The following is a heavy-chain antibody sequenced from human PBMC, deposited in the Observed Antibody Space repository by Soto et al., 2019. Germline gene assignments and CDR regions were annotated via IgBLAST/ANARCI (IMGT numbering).Heavy chain of an antibody. CDR3: AKNVWGITIFGGMDV. J-gene: IGHJ6*02. V-gene: IGHV3-23*01. D-gene: IGHD3-9*01. Sequence: GGSLRLSCAASGFTFSSYAMSWVRQAPGKGLEWVSAISGSGGSTYYADSVKGRFTIPRDNSKNTLYLQMNSLRAEDTAVYYCAKNVWGITIFGGMDVWGQGTTVTVSS. CDR2: ISGSGGST. CDR1: GFTFSSYA.